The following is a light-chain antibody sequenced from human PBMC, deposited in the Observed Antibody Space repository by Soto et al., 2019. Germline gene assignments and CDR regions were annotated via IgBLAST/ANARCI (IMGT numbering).Light chain of an antibody. Sequence: QSALAQPASGSGSPGQSIPISCTGNSSDVGGYDYVSWYQQDPGKAPKLMIYDISSRPSGVSNRFSGSKSGNTASLTISGLQAEDEADYYCCSYRTISSYVFGTGTKVTVL. CDR3: CSYRTISSYV. J-gene: IGLJ1*01. CDR2: DIS. V-gene: IGLV2-14*01. CDR1: SSDVGGYDY.